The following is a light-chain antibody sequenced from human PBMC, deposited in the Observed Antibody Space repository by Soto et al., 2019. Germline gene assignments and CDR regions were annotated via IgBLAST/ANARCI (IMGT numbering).Light chain of an antibody. J-gene: IGLJ3*02. CDR2: EVS. CDR3: CSYTSGSTWV. V-gene: IGLV2-14*01. CDR1: SSDVGGYNY. Sequence: QSVLTQPASVSGSPGQSITISCTGTSSDVGGYNYVSWYQQHPGQAPKLMIYEVSNRPSGVSNRFSGSKSGNTASLTISGREEDDEADYYCCSYTSGSTWVFGGGTKLTVL.